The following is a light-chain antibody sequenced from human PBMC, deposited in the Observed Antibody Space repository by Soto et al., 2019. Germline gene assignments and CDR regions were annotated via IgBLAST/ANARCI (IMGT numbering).Light chain of an antibody. Sequence: SYELTQPPSVSVSPGQTASITCSGDKLGDKYVCWFQQKPGQSPVLVIYQDNKRPSGIPERFSGSNSGNTATLTISGTQAMAEADYYCQAWDSSLAVIFGGGTKLTVL. CDR3: QAWDSSLAVI. CDR2: QDN. CDR1: KLGDKY. J-gene: IGLJ2*01. V-gene: IGLV3-1*01.